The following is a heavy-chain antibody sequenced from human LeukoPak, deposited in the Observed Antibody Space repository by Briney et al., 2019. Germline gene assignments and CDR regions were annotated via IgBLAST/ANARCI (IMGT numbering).Heavy chain of an antibody. CDR3: ARGMVGATNNWFDP. CDR2: INHSGST. Sequence: PSETLSLTCAVYDGSFSGYYWSWIRQPPGKGLEWIGEINHSGSTNYNPSLKSRVTISVDTSKSQFSLKLSSVTAADTAVYYCARGMVGATNNWFDPWGQGTLVTVSS. CDR1: DGSFSGYY. J-gene: IGHJ5*02. D-gene: IGHD1-26*01. V-gene: IGHV4-34*01.